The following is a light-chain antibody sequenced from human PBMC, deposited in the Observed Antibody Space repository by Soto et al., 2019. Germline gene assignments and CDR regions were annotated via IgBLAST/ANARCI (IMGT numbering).Light chain of an antibody. CDR1: SSDIGTYNL. V-gene: IGLV2-23*02. CDR2: EVN. CDR3: CSYAGSSTLYV. J-gene: IGLJ1*01. Sequence: QSALTQPASASGSPGQSITISCTGTSSDIGTYNLVSWYQQHPGKAPKLMIYEVNKRPSGVSDRFSGSKSGNTASLTISGLQAEDEADYYCCSYAGSSTLYVFATGTKVTVL.